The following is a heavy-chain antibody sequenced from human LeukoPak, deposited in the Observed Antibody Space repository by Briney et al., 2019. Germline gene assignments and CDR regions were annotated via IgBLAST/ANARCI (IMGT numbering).Heavy chain of an antibody. CDR1: GFTVSSNY. V-gene: IGHV3-53*01. J-gene: IGHJ6*02. CDR2: IYSGGST. Sequence: GGSLRRSCAASGFTVSSNYMSWVRQAPGKGLEWVSVIYSGGSTYYADSVKGRFTISRDNSKNTLYLQMNSLRAEDTAVYYCARDQDGGSYPWAHYYYVMDVWGQGTTVTVSS. CDR3: ARDQDGGSYPWAHYYYVMDV. D-gene: IGHD1-26*01.